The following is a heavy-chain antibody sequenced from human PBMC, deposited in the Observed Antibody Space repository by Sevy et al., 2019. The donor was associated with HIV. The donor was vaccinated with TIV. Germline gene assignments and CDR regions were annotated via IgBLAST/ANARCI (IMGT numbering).Heavy chain of an antibody. V-gene: IGHV1-24*01. Sequence: ASVKVSCKASGHTLTDLSMHWVRQAPGKSFEWIGRFDPEDGERIYAQKFQGRVTMTEDTSTDTAYMELSSLRSEDTAVYYCSATREYYSDSYGYFDYWGQGTLVTVSS. D-gene: IGHD3-22*01. J-gene: IGHJ4*02. CDR3: SATREYYSDSYGYFDY. CDR2: FDPEDGER. CDR1: GHTLTDLS.